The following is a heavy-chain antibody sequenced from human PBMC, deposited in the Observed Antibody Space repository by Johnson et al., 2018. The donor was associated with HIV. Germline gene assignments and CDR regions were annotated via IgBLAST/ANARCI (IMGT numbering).Heavy chain of an antibody. CDR1: GFTFSSYW. J-gene: IGHJ3*02. CDR3: ASLRDAFDI. CDR2: IKQDGSEK. V-gene: IGHV3-7*02. Sequence: VQLVESGGGLVQPGGSLRLSCAASGFTFSSYWMSWVRQAPGKGLEWVANIKQDGSEKYYVDFVKGRFTTSRDNAKNTLFLQMNSLRAEDTAVYYCASLRDAFDIWGQGTMVTVSS.